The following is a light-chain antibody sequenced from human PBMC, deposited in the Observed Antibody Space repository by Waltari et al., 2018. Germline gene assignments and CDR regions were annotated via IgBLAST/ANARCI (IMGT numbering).Light chain of an antibody. V-gene: IGKV3-20*01. CDR3: QQFGSSPLT. J-gene: IGKJ4*01. Sequence: DIVLTQSPGTLSLSPADRATLSCRASQSVSSSYLAWYQQQPGQAPRLLIYGASTRATGIPDRFSGSGSGTDFTLTISRLEPEDFAVYYCQQFGSSPLTFGGGTKVEIK. CDR2: GAS. CDR1: QSVSSSY.